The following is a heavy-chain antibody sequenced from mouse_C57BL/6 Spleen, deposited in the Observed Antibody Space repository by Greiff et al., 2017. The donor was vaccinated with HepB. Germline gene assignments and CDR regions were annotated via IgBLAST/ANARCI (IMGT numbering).Heavy chain of an antibody. CDR2: IYPGDGDT. CDR1: GYAFSSSW. CDR3: YGYDVDY. J-gene: IGHJ2*01. V-gene: IGHV1-82*01. Sequence: VQVVESGPELVKPGASVKISCKASGYAFSSSWMNWVKQRPGKGLEWIGRIYPGDGDTNYNGKFKGKATLTADKSSSTAYMQLSSLTSEDSAVYFCYGYDVDYWGQGTTLTVSS. D-gene: IGHD2-2*01.